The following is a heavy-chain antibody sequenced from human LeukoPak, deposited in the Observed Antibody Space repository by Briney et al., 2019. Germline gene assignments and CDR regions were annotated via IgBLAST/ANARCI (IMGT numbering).Heavy chain of an antibody. CDR1: GGSISSYY. D-gene: IGHD3-10*01. CDR2: IYYSGST. CDR3: ARDGSGTYYWYFDL. J-gene: IGHJ2*01. V-gene: IGHV4-59*01. Sequence: PSETLSLTCTVSGGSISSYYWSWIRQPPGKGLEWIGYIYYSGSTNYNPSLKSRVTISVDTSKNQLSLKLSSVTAADTAVYYCARDGSGTYYWYFDLWGRGTLVTVSS.